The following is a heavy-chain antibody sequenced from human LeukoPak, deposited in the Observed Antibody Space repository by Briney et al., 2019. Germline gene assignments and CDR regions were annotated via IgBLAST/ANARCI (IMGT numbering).Heavy chain of an antibody. V-gene: IGHV4-59*01. J-gene: IGHJ4*02. CDR2: IYYRGNT. CDR1: GGSISGYY. D-gene: IGHD4-23*01. CDR3: ARDDYGGNSGALDY. Sequence: SETLSLTCTVSGGSISGYYWSWIRQSPGKGLEWIGYIYYRGNTNYNPSLNSRVTISLDTSKNQFSLKLSSVTAADTAVYYCARDDYGGNSGALDYWGQGTLVTVSS.